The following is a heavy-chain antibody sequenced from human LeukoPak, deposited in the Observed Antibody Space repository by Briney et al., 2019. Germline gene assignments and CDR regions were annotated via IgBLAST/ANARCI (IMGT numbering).Heavy chain of an antibody. CDR3: AEGYTFHEVAHDSGYFDY. D-gene: IGHD5-18*01. V-gene: IGHV3-9*03. Sequence: GRSLRLSCVTSGFTFGDYTMHWVRQVPGKGLEWLSGITWDGGNIAYADSVKGRFTISRDSAKSSLYLQMNSLRNEDMAFYFCAEGYTFHEVAHDSGYFDYWGQGTLVTVSS. J-gene: IGHJ4*02. CDR1: GFTFGDYT. CDR2: ITWDGGNI.